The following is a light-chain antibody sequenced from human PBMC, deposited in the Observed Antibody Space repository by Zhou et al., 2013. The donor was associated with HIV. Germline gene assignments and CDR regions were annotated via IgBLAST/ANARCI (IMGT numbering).Light chain of an antibody. J-gene: IGKJ1*01. V-gene: IGKV1-39*01. CDR3: QQYTSYPWT. CDR1: QSISSY. CDR2: AAS. Sequence: DIQMTQSPSSLSAFVGDRVTITCRASQSISSYLNWYQQKPGKAPKLLIYAASSLQSGVPSRFSGSGSGTVFTLTISSLQPDDFATYYCQQYTSYPWTFGPGTKVGIK.